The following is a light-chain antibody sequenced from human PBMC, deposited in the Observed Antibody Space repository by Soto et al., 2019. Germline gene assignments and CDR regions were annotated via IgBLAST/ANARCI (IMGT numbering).Light chain of an antibody. Sequence: QSALTQPRSVSGSPGQSVTISCTGTSSDVGGYNYVTWYQQYPGKAPKVMIYDVKTGPGGVPDRFACSKSGNTASLPISGQQAEEEADYYCCSYAGDYHCVFGTGTKLTVL. CDR2: DVK. CDR3: CSYAGDYHCV. CDR1: SSDVGGYNY. J-gene: IGLJ1*01. V-gene: IGLV2-11*01.